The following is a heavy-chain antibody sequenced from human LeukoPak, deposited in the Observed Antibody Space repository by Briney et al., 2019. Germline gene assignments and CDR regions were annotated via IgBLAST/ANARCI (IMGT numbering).Heavy chain of an antibody. Sequence: SETLSLTCTVSGGSISSYYWSWIRQPPGKGLELIGYIYYSGSTNYNPSLKSRVTISVDTSKNQFSLKLSSVTAADTAVYYCARDRSNYDFWSGPAGYWGQGTLVTVSS. CDR2: IYYSGST. D-gene: IGHD3-3*01. V-gene: IGHV4-59*01. CDR1: GGSISSYY. J-gene: IGHJ4*02. CDR3: ARDRSNYDFWSGPAGY.